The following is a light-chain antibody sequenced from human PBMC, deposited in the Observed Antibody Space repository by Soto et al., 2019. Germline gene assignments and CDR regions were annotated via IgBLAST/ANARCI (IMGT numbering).Light chain of an antibody. V-gene: IGKV1-5*03. CDR3: QHYNSYSEA. J-gene: IGKJ1*01. Sequence: DIQMTQSPFTLSGSVGDSVNITCRACQTISSWLAWYQQKPGKSPKLLIYKASTLKSGVPSRFSGSGSGTEFTLTISSLQPDDFATYYCQHYNSYSEAFGQGTKV. CDR2: KAS. CDR1: QTISSW.